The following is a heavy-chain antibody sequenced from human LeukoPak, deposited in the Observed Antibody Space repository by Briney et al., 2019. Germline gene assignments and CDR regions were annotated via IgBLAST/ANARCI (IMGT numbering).Heavy chain of an antibody. CDR3: ARDTAVELGDWFDP. CDR2: ISAYNGNT. Sequence: GASAKVSCKASGYTFTSYGISWVRQAPGQGLEWMGWISAYNGNTNYAQKLQGRVTMTTDTSTSTAYMELRSLRSDDTAVYYCARDTAVELGDWFDPWGQGTLVTVSS. D-gene: IGHD6-19*01. V-gene: IGHV1-18*01. J-gene: IGHJ5*02. CDR1: GYTFTSYG.